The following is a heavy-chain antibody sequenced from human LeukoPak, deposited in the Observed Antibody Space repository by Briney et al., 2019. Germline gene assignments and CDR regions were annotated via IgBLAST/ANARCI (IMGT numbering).Heavy chain of an antibody. CDR2: IGTTGDT. CDR3: TRDLGTGWFTYAMDV. Sequence: GSLGLSCAASGFTFSSYDMHWVRQATGKGLEWVSAIGTTGDTYYAGSVRGRFTISREKAKNSLYLQMNSLRAGDTAVYYCTRDLGTGWFTYAMDVWGQGTTVTVSS. V-gene: IGHV3-13*01. CDR1: GFTFSSYD. J-gene: IGHJ6*02. D-gene: IGHD6-19*01.